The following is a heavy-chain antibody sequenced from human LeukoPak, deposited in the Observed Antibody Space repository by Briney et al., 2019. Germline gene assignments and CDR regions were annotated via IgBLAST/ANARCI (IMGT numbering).Heavy chain of an antibody. J-gene: IGHJ6*02. Sequence: PGGSLRLSCAASGFTLSSYWMSWVRQAPGKGLEWVANIKQDGSEKYYVDSVKGRFNISRDNAKNSLYLQMNSLRAEDTAVYYCARLRGDIVVAPAAMPVVYYGMDVWGQGTTVTVSS. D-gene: IGHD2-2*01. CDR2: IKQDGSEK. CDR1: GFTLSSYW. V-gene: IGHV3-7*01. CDR3: ARLRGDIVVAPAAMPVVYYGMDV.